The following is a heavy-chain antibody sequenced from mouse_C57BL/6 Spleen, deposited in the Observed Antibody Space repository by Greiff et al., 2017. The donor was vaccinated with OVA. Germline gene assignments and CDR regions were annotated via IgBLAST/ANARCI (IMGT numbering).Heavy chain of an antibody. Sequence: QVQLKQPGAELVRPGTSVKLSCKASGYTFTSYWMHWVKQRPGQGLEWIGVIDPSDSYTNYNQKFKGKATLTVDTSSSTAYMQLSSLTSEDSAVYYCARRDYYGSSSYWGQGTTLTVSS. V-gene: IGHV1-59*01. CDR2: IDPSDSYT. J-gene: IGHJ2*01. CDR1: GYTFTSYW. D-gene: IGHD1-1*01. CDR3: ARRDYYGSSSY.